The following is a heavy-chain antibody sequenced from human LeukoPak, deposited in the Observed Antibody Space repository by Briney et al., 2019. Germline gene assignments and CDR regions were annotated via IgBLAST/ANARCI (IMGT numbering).Heavy chain of an antibody. CDR3: ARHVSNLVGTYYFDS. CDR2: IYPGDSNT. D-gene: IGHD1-26*01. J-gene: IGHJ4*02. CDR1: GYSFANYW. Sequence: GESLKISCKGSGYSFANYWIGWVRQMPGKGLEWMGIIYPGDSNTKYSPSFQGQVTISADTSISTAYLQWSSLKASDTAMYYCARHVSNLVGTYYFDSWGQGTLVTVSS. V-gene: IGHV5-51*01.